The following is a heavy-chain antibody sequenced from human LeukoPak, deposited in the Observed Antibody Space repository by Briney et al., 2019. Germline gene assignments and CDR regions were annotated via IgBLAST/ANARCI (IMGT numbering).Heavy chain of an antibody. CDR2: IYHSGRT. CDR1: GYSISSGYY. Sequence: PSETLSLTCAVSGYSISSGYYWGWIRQPPGKGLEWIGSIYHSGRTYYNPSLKSRVTISVDTSKNQFSLKLSSVTAADTAVYYCARPRLSYDFWSGYIYWGQGTLVTVSS. J-gene: IGHJ4*02. D-gene: IGHD3-3*01. CDR3: ARPRLSYDFWSGYIY. V-gene: IGHV4-38-2*01.